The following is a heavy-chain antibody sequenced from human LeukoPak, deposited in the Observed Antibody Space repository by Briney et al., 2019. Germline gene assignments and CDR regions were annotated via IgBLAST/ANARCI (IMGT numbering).Heavy chain of an antibody. D-gene: IGHD4-17*01. Sequence: TGGSLRLSCAASGFTFSSYAMCWVRQAPGKGLEWVSAISGSGGSTYYANSVKGRFTFSRDNSKNTLYLQMNSLRAEDTAIYYCARMIRDYGDSNWFDPWGQGTLVTVSS. CDR3: ARMIRDYGDSNWFDP. V-gene: IGHV3-23*01. CDR1: GFTFSSYA. CDR2: ISGSGGST. J-gene: IGHJ5*02.